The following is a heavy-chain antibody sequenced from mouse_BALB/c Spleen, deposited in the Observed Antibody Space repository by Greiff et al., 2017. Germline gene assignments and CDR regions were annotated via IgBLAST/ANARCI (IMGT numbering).Heavy chain of an antibody. D-gene: IGHD3-1*01. CDR2: IYPGGGYT. Sequence: VQLQQSGAELVRPGTSVKISCKASGYTFTNYWLGWVRQRPGHGLEWIGDIYPGGGYTNYNEKFKGKATLTADTSSRTAYMQHSSLTAEDSAVYFCASRDGATGGFAYWGQGTLVTVSA. CDR1: GYTFTNYW. CDR3: ASRDGATGGFAY. J-gene: IGHJ3*01. V-gene: IGHV1-63*02.